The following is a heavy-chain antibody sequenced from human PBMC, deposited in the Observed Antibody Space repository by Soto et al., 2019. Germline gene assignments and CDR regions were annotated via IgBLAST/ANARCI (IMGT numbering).Heavy chain of an antibody. V-gene: IGHV1-8*01. CDR1: EDTFTHYD. CDR3: VRRVASGHRSWFDP. D-gene: IGHD2-21*01. CDR2: MNPNTGNI. J-gene: IGHJ5*02. Sequence: QVELVQSGAEVKKPGASVRVSCQASEDTFTHYDLNWVRQATGQGLEWMGWMNPNTGNIDYAHKFQDRVTMTRDTSTRTVYMELSSLRSDDTAVYYCVRRVASGHRSWFDPWGQGTLVTVSS.